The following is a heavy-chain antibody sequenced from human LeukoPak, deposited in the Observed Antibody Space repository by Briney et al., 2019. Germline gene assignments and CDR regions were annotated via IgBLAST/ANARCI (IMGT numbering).Heavy chain of an antibody. V-gene: IGHV3-7*01. CDR1: GFTFTNYW. CDR2: IKQDGSEE. CDR3: ARGYSYGLAPFGY. D-gene: IGHD5-18*01. Sequence: GGSLRLSCVASGFTFTNYWMSWVRHVPGKGLEXXANIKQDGSEELYADSVRGRYTISRDNAKNSLYLQMNSLRAEDTAVYHCARGYSYGLAPFGYWGQGTLVSVSS. J-gene: IGHJ4*02.